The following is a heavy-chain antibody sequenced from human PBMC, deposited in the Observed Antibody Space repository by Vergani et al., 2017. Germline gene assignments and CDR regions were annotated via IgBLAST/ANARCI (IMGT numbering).Heavy chain of an antibody. Sequence: QVQLVQSGAEVKKPGASVKVSCKASGYTFTSYGISWVRQAPGQGLEWMGWISAYNGNTNYAQKLQGRVTMTTDTSTSTAYMELRSLRSDDTAVYYCANLPWRYCSGGSCYSVRGYYYMDVWGKGP. D-gene: IGHD2-15*01. CDR2: ISAYNGNT. J-gene: IGHJ6*03. V-gene: IGHV1-18*01. CDR3: ANLPWRYCSGGSCYSVRGYYYMDV. CDR1: GYTFTSYG.